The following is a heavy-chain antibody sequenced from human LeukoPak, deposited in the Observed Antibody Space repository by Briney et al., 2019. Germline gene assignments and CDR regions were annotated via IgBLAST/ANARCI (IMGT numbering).Heavy chain of an antibody. CDR2: INPNSGDT. D-gene: IGHD2-8*02. CDR1: GYTFTAYY. J-gene: IGHJ4*02. Sequence: ASVKVSCKASGYTFTAYYIHWVRQAPRHGLEWMGWINPNSGDTDYSQKFQGRVTMTRDTSISTAYMELSRLRSDDTAFYYCAREPYPPPWYYFDYWGQGTLVTVSS. V-gene: IGHV1-2*02. CDR3: AREPYPPPWYYFDY.